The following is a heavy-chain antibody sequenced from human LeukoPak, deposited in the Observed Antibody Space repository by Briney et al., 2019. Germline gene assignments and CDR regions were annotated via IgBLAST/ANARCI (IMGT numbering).Heavy chain of an antibody. CDR1: GFTFSSYS. J-gene: IGHJ4*02. V-gene: IGHV3-48*04. D-gene: IGHD3-10*01. CDR2: ISSSSSTI. CDR3: ARDPGGWFGELAFDY. Sequence: PGGSLRLSCAASGFTFSSYSMNWVRQAPGKGLEWVSSISSSSSTIYYADSVKGRFTISRDNAKNSLYLQMNSLRAENTAVYYCARDPGGWFGELAFDYWGQGTLVTVSS.